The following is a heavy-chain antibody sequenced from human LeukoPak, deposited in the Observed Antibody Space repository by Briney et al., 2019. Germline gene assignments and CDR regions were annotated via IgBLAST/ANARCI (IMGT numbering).Heavy chain of an antibody. CDR3: ARVWGYCGNTNCYQSFDY. J-gene: IGHJ4*02. D-gene: IGHD2-2*01. CDR1: GYTFTNYG. Sequence: ASVKVSCKASGYTFTNYGISWVRQAPGQGLEWMGGITPYNGHTNYAQKIQGRVTMTTDTSTNTAYMDLGSLRSDDTAVYYCARVWGYCGNTNCYQSFDYWGQGTLVTVTS. V-gene: IGHV1-18*01. CDR2: ITPYNGHT.